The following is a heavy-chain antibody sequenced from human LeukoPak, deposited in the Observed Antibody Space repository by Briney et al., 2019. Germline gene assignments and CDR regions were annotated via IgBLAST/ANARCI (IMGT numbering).Heavy chain of an antibody. D-gene: IGHD1-7*01. CDR3: ARGDNWNSYYYYYMDV. J-gene: IGHJ6*03. CDR1: GFTFNSYS. CDR2: ISSSGSSI. Sequence: GGSLRLSCAASGFTFNSYSMNWVRQAPGKGLEWVSYISSSGSSIYYADSVKGRFTISRDNAENSLNLQMNSLRAEDTAVYYCARGDNWNSYYYYYMDVWGKGTTATVSS. V-gene: IGHV3-48*04.